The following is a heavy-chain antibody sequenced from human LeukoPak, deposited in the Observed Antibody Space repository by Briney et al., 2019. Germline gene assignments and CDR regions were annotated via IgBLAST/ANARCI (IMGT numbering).Heavy chain of an antibody. J-gene: IGHJ5*01. CDR1: GGSISNYY. D-gene: IGHD2-2*01. CDR2: VYYSGTT. V-gene: IGHV4-59*01. CDR3: ARGGASSKWLDS. Sequence: PSETLSLICTVSGGSISNYYWSWIRQPPGKGLEWVGWVYYSGTTNYNPSLESRVTISVDMSKNQFSLKLSSVTAADTAVYYCARGGASSKWLDSWGQGTLVTVSS.